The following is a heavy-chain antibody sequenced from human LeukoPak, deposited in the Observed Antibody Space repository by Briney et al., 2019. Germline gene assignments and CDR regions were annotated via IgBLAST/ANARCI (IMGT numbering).Heavy chain of an antibody. V-gene: IGHV4-38-2*02. CDR3: ARAARSGSYYFGFDTYYYYYMDV. CDR1: GYSISSDYY. J-gene: IGHJ6*03. D-gene: IGHD3-10*01. Sequence: SETLSLTCTVSGYSISSDYYWGWIRQPPGKGLEWIGRIYTSGSTNYNPSLKSRVTMSVDTSKNQFSLKLSSVTAADTAVYYCARAARSGSYYFGFDTYYYYYMDVWGKGTTVTISS. CDR2: IYTSGST.